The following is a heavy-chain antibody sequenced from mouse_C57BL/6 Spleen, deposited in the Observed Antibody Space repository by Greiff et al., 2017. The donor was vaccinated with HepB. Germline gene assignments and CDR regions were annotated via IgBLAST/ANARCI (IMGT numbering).Heavy chain of an antibody. CDR2: ISSGSSTI. CDR3: ESDGYYEYFDV. J-gene: IGHJ1*03. D-gene: IGHD2-3*01. CDR1: GFTFSDYG. Sequence: EVQVVESGGGLVKPGGSLKLSCAASGFTFSDYGMHWVRQAPEKGLEWVAYISSGSSTIYYADTVKGRFTISRDNAKNTLFLQMTSLRSEDTAMYYCESDGYYEYFDVWGTGTTVTVSS. V-gene: IGHV5-17*01.